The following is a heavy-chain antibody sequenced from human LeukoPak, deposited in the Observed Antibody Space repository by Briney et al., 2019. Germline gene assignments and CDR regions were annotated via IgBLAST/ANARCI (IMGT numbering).Heavy chain of an antibody. V-gene: IGHV3-7*01. J-gene: IGHJ6*03. CDR3: ARDRDAYDFWSGSYYYYYMDV. CDR2: IKQDGSEK. CDR1: GFTFSSYW. Sequence: GGSLRLSCAPAGFTFSSYWMSWVRQAPGKGLEWVANIKQDGSEKYYVDSVKGRFTISRDNAKNSLYLQMNSLRAEDTAVYYCARDRDAYDFWSGSYYYYYMDVWGKGTTVTVSS. D-gene: IGHD3-3*01.